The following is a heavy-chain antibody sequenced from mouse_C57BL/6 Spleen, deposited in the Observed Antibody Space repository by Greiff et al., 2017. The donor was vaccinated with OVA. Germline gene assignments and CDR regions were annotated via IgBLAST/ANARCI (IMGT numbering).Heavy chain of an antibody. Sequence: VKLQQSGAELARPGASVKLSCKASGYTFTSYGISWVKQRTGQGLEWIRDINPNNGGTSYNQKFKGKATLTVDKSSSTAYMELRSLTSEDSAVYYCARPYYYGSSYYFDYWGQGTTLTVSS. D-gene: IGHD1-1*01. CDR3: ARPYYYGSSYYFDY. CDR1: GYTFTSYG. CDR2: INPNNGGT. V-gene: IGHV1-81*01. J-gene: IGHJ2*01.